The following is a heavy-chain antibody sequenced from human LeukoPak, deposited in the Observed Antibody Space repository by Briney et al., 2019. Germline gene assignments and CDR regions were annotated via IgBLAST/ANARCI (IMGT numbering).Heavy chain of an antibody. CDR1: GGTFSSYA. D-gene: IGHD6-6*01. CDR3: ARDADSAAREYFQH. Sequence: ASVKVSCKASGGTFSSYAISWVRQAPGQGLEWMGGIIPIFGTANYAQKFQGRVTVTADESTSTAYMELSSLRSEGTAVYYCARDADSAAREYFQHWGQGTLVTVSS. CDR2: IIPIFGTA. V-gene: IGHV1-69*01. J-gene: IGHJ1*01.